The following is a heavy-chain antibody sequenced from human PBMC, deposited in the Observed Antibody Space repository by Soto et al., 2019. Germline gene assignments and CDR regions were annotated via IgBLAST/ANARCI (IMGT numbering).Heavy chain of an antibody. J-gene: IGHJ6*02. Sequence: PSETLSLTCAVSGGSISSSNWWSWVRQPPGKGLEWIGEIYHSGSTNYNPSLKSRVTISVDKSKNQFSLKLSSVTAADTAVYYCAQYGSGRPYGMDVWGQGTTVTVSS. CDR1: GGSISSSNW. CDR3: AQYGSGRPYGMDV. D-gene: IGHD3-10*01. V-gene: IGHV4-4*02. CDR2: IYHSGST.